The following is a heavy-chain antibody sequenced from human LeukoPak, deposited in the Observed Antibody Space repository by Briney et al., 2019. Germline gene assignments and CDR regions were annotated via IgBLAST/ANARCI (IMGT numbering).Heavy chain of an antibody. CDR1: GFTVSSIH. CDR3: ASAQWLATFDY. V-gene: IGHV3-66*01. CDR2: IYSDGST. Sequence: GGSLRLSCAASGFTVSSIHMSWVRQAPGKGLEWVSIIYSDGSTYYADSVKGRFTISRDNSKNTLNLQMNSLRVEDTAVYHCASAQWLATFDYWGQGTLVTVSS. J-gene: IGHJ4*02. D-gene: IGHD6-19*01.